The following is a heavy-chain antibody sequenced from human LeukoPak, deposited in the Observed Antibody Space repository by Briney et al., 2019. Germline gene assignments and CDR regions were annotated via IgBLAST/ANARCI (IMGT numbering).Heavy chain of an antibody. Sequence: PGGSLRLSCAASGFTFSNYAMRWVRQAPGKGLEWVSSISGSGGGTYYADSVKGRFTISRDNSKNTLYLQMNSLRAEDTAVYYCAKSRDGYNILDYWGQGTLVTVSS. CDR3: AKSRDGYNILDY. J-gene: IGHJ4*02. V-gene: IGHV3-23*01. D-gene: IGHD5-24*01. CDR2: ISGSGGGT. CDR1: GFTFSNYA.